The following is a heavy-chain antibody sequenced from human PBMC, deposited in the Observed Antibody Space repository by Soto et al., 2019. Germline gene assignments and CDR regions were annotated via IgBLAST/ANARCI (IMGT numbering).Heavy chain of an antibody. J-gene: IGHJ4*02. CDR1: GFSLSTSEVG. Sequence: QITLKESGPTLVKPTQTLTLTCTFSGFSLSTSEVGVGWIRQPPGKALEWLALIYWDNDKRYSPSLKSRLTITKDTSKNQVVLTMTNMDPVDTATYYCAHAHYNASMVRWDYCGQGTLVTVAS. CDR3: AHAHYNASMVRWDY. D-gene: IGHD3-10*01. CDR2: IYWDNDK. V-gene: IGHV2-5*02.